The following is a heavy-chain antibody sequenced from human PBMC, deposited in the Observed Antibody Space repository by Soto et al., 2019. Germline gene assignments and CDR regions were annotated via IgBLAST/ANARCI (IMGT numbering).Heavy chain of an antibody. D-gene: IGHD1-20*01. J-gene: IGHJ5*02. CDR1: GNTFTNFG. V-gene: IGHV1-18*01. CDR2: ISAYTDDP. Sequence: ASVKVSCKASGNTFTNFGVTWVRQAPGQGLEWMGCISAYTDDPNYAQKFQGRVTMTIDTSTSTAYLDLRSLTSDDTAVDYCARVITGAEAWFDPGGQGTLVPVSS. CDR3: ARVITGAEAWFDP.